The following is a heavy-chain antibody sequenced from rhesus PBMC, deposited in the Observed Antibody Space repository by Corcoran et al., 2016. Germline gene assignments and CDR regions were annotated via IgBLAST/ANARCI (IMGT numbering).Heavy chain of an antibody. CDR1: GYSISIGYE. CDR2: VEGRSGDP. Sequence: QVQLQESGPGLLKPSETLSLTCAVSGYSISIGYEWNWIRPPPGKGLEWIGSVEGRSGDPKFNPSLNSRVTLSRDPSENQFSLRLTSVTAADTAVYYCARGGAFDFWGQGLRVTVSS. CDR3: ARGGAFDF. J-gene: IGHJ3*01. V-gene: IGHV4-127*01.